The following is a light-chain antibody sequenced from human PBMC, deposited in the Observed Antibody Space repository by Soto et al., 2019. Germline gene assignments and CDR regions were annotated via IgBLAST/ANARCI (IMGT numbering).Light chain of an antibody. CDR2: GAS. CDR1: QSVSSD. V-gene: IGKV3-15*01. Sequence: EIVLTQSPGTLSLSPGERSTLSCRASQSVSSDLAWYEQKPGQAPRLLIYGASTRATGIPARFSGSGSGTEFTLTHQRLQFGEFAVYYCQQYNNWPLTFGGGTKVDIK. J-gene: IGKJ4*01. CDR3: QQYNNWPLT.